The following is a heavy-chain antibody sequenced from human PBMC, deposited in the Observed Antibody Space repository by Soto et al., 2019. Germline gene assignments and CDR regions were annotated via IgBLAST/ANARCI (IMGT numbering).Heavy chain of an antibody. Sequence: VSGFNFITYSLSWVRQAPGKGLEWVASISSSAVYIDYADSVKGRFTISRDNANNSLYLQMNSLRAEDTATYYCASPLSTDDDAFDIWGQGTMVTVSS. CDR2: ISSSAVYI. V-gene: IGHV3-21*01. CDR3: ASPLSTDDDAFDI. CDR1: GFNFITYS. J-gene: IGHJ3*02. D-gene: IGHD4-17*01.